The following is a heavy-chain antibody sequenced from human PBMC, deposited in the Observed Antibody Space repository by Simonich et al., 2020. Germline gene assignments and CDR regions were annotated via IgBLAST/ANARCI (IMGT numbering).Heavy chain of an antibody. D-gene: IGHD7-27*01. Sequence: QVQLVESGGGVVQPGGSLRLSCAASGFTFSDYYMSWIRQAPWKGLDWVSYISSSGSTIYYADSVKGRFTISRDNAKNSLYLQMNSLRAEDTAVYYCARALNGEHDAFDIWGQGTMVTVSS. CDR3: ARALNGEHDAFDI. CDR1: GFTFSDYY. CDR2: ISSSGSTI. J-gene: IGHJ3*02. V-gene: IGHV3-11*01.